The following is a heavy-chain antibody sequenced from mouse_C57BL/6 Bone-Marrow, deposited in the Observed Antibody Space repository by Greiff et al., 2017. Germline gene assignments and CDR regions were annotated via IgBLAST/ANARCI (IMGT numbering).Heavy chain of an antibody. CDR2: IDPENGDT. CDR1: GFNIKDDY. V-gene: IGHV14-4*01. J-gene: IGHJ4*01. CDR3: TDYYGSSYYYAMDY. Sequence: VQLKQSGAELVRPGASVKLSCTASGFNIKDDYMHWVKQRPEQGLEWIGWIDPENGDTEYASKFQGKATITADTSSNTAYLQLSSLTSEDTAVYYCTDYYGSSYYYAMDYWGQGTSVTVSS. D-gene: IGHD1-1*01.